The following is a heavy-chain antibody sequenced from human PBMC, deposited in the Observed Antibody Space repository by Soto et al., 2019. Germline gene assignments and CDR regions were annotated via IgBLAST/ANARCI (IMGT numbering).Heavy chain of an antibody. V-gene: IGHV4-30-4*01. J-gene: IGHJ5*02. CDR2: IYYSGNI. D-gene: IGHD3-9*01. CDR1: GASISSADYF. CDR3: ARQRTVYFARPGDWLDP. Sequence: QVQLQESGPGLVKPSQTLSLTCTVSGASISSADYFWSWIRQPPGQGLEWIGYIYYSGNIFYNPSLESRITISEDTSKNQFSLKLTSMTAADTAVYYCARQRTVYFARPGDWLDPWGQGTLVTVSS.